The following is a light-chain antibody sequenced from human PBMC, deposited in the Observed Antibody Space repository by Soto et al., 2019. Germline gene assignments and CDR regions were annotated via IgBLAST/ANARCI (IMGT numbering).Light chain of an antibody. Sequence: EIVLTQSPGTLSLSPGERATLSCRASQSVSSSYLAWYQQKPGQAPRLLIYGESSRATGIPDRFSGSGSGTDFALTINRLEPEDFAVYYCQQYGSSPLLTFGPGNKGDIK. J-gene: IGKJ3*01. CDR1: QSVSSSY. CDR3: QQYGSSPLLT. CDR2: GES. V-gene: IGKV3-20*01.